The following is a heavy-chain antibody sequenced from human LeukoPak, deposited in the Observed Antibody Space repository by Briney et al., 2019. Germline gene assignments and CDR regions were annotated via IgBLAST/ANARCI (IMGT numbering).Heavy chain of an antibody. CDR3: AKRRDYFDH. CDR2: ISGTGAST. Sequence: PGGSLRLSCAAYGFTFSDYYMSWIRQAPGKGLEWLSYISGTGASTYYADSVRGRFTISRDNSQSSLYLQMNSLTTEDTAVYYCAKRRDYFDHWGQGALVTVSS. V-gene: IGHV3-11*01. J-gene: IGHJ4*02. CDR1: GFTFSDYY.